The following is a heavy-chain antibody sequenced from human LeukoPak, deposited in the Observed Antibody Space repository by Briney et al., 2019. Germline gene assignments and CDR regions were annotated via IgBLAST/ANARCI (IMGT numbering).Heavy chain of an antibody. CDR2: IYYSGST. CDR3: ARLLGGNYYDSSGYFDY. J-gene: IGHJ4*02. D-gene: IGHD3-22*01. Sequence: SETLSLTWTVSGGSISSYYWSWIRQPPGKGLEWIGYIYYSGSTNYNPSLKSRVTISVDTSKNQFSLKLSSVTAADTAVYYCARLLGGNYYDSSGYFDYWGQGTLVTVSS. CDR1: GGSISSYY. V-gene: IGHV4-59*08.